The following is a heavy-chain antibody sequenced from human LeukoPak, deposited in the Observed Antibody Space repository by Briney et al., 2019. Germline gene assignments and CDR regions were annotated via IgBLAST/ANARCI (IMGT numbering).Heavy chain of an antibody. D-gene: IGHD3-3*01. V-gene: IGHV4-34*01. J-gene: IGHJ5*02. CDR2: INHSGST. CDR3: ASQIRFLEWAPKRVWFDP. CDR1: GGSISSYY. Sequence: TASETLSLTCTVSGGSISSYYWSWIRQPPGKGLEWIGEINHSGSTNYNPSLKSRVTISVDTSKNQFSLKLSSVTAADTAVYYCASQIRFLEWAPKRVWFDPWGQGTLVTVSS.